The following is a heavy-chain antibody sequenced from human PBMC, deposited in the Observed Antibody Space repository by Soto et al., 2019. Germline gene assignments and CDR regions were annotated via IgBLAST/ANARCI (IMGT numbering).Heavy chain of an antibody. D-gene: IGHD3-3*01. V-gene: IGHV3-23*01. CDR3: AKDSTLEWLLTSFYYYYGMDV. J-gene: IGHJ6*02. CDR2: ISGSGGST. Sequence: PGGSLRLSCAASGSTFSSYAMSWVRQAPGKGLEWVSAISGSGGSTYYADSVKGRYTISRDNSKNTLYLQMNSLRAEDTAVYYCAKDSTLEWLLTSFYYYYGMDVWGQGTTVTVSS. CDR1: GSTFSSYA.